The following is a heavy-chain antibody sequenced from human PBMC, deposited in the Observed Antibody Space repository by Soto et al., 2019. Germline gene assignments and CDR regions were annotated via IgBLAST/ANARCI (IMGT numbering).Heavy chain of an antibody. CDR2: INAGNGNT. J-gene: IGHJ3*02. CDR3: ARTLPRYYYDSSGYQDAFDI. D-gene: IGHD3-22*01. CDR1: GYTFTSYA. V-gene: IGHV1-3*01. Sequence: ASVKVSCKASGYTFTSYAMHWVRQAPGQRLEWMGWINAGNGNTKYSQKFQGRVTITRDTSASTAYMELSSLRSEDTAVYYCARTLPRYYYDSSGYQDAFDIWGQGTMVTVSS.